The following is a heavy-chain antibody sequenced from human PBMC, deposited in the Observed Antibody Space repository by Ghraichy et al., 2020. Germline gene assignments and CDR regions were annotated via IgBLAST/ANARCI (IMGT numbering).Heavy chain of an antibody. D-gene: IGHD1-26*01. CDR2: ISYDGSNK. CDR1: GFTFSSYA. J-gene: IGHJ4*02. CDR3: ARGPESGKGGRGTSGHLERYYFDY. Sequence: LSLTCAASGFTFSSYAMHWVRQAPGKGLEWVAVISYDGSNKYYADSVKGRFTISRDNSKNTLYLQMNSLRAEDTAVYYCARGPESGKGGRGTSGHLERYYFDYWGQGTLVTVSS. V-gene: IGHV3-30-3*01.